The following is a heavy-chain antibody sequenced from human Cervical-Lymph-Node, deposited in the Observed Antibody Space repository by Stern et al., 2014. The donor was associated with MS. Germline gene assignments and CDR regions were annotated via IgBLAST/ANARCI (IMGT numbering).Heavy chain of an antibody. CDR3: ARTRYSSSWYTFDP. J-gene: IGHJ5*02. V-gene: IGHV5-51*03. D-gene: IGHD6-13*01. CDR1: GYSFTSYW. Sequence: VQLVQSGAEVTTPGESLKISCTGSGYSFTSYWIAWVRPMPGQGLEWMGIVDPGDSDTRYSPSFQGQVSISADKSTSTAYLQWSSLKASDTAMYYCARTRYSSSWYTFDPWGQGTLVTVSS. CDR2: VDPGDSDT.